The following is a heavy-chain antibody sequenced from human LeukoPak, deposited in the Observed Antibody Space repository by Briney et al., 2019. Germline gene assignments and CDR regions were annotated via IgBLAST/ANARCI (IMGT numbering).Heavy chain of an antibody. CDR1: GGSISGYY. J-gene: IGHJ4*02. CDR2: VSYSGST. V-gene: IGHV4-59*01. D-gene: IGHD6-13*01. CDR3: ARDRGSAGGFDF. Sequence: PSETLSLTCTVSGGSISGYYWSWIRQPPGKGLEWIALVSYSGSTNYNPSLKNRVTISRDTSKNQLSLKLSSVTAADTAVYYCARDRGSAGGFDFWGQGALVTVSS.